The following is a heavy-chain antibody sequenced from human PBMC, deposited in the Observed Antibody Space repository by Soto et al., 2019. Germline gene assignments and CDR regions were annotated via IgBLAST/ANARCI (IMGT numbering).Heavy chain of an antibody. CDR1: GFTFSSYA. CDR2: ISYDGSNK. CDR3: ARDLQMIVVANAEYFQH. D-gene: IGHD3-22*01. J-gene: IGHJ1*01. V-gene: IGHV3-30-3*01. Sequence: QVQLVESGGGVVQPGRSLRLSCAASGFTFSSYAIHWVRQAPGKGLEWVAVISYDGSNKYYADSVKGRFTISRDNSKNTLYLQMNSLRAEDTAVYYCARDLQMIVVANAEYFQHWGQGTLVTVSS.